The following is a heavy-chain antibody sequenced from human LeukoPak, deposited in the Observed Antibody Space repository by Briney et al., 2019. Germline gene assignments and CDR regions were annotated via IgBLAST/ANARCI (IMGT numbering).Heavy chain of an antibody. CDR2: INWNGGST. Sequence: PGGSLRLSCAASGFTFSNYEINWVRQAPGKGLEWVSGINWNGGSTGYADSVKGRFTISRDNAKNSLYLQMNSLRAEDTALYYCARGGFGESIYYYYYMDVWGKGTTVTVSS. V-gene: IGHV3-20*04. D-gene: IGHD3-10*01. CDR1: GFTFSNYE. CDR3: ARGGFGESIYYYYYMDV. J-gene: IGHJ6*03.